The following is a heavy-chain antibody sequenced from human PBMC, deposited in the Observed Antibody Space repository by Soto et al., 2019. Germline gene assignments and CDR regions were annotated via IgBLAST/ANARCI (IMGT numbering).Heavy chain of an antibody. J-gene: IGHJ4*02. CDR3: ARSVGYRSGWWPYYFDY. D-gene: IGHD6-19*01. CDR2: IYHSGSF. CDR1: GGSISSVGYS. Sequence: SETLSLTCAVSGGSISSVGYSWNWIRPPPGQGLEWIGYIYHSGSFHYTPSIKSRVTISMYRSKNQFSLRLSSVTAAVTAVFYCARSVGYRSGWWPYYFDYWGQGALVTVSS. V-gene: IGHV4-30-2*01.